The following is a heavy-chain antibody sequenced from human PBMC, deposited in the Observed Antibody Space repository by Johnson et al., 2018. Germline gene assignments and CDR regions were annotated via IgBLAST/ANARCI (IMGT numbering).Heavy chain of an antibody. J-gene: IGHJ3*02. CDR1: GFRFSSYS. Sequence: VQLVESGGGLVQPGGSLRLSCAASGFRFSSYSMNWVRQAPGKGLEWVSYISSGSITIYYADSVKGRFTISRDNAKNSVVLQMNSMRAEVTAVYYCAGAGTSYAFYIWGQGTMVTVSS. CDR3: AGAGTSYAFYI. V-gene: IGHV3-48*01. D-gene: IGHD6-6*01. CDR2: ISSGSITI.